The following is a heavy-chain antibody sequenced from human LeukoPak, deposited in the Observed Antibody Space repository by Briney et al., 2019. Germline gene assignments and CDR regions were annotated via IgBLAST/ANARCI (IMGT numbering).Heavy chain of an antibody. J-gene: IGHJ4*02. D-gene: IGHD3-22*01. Sequence: PGGSLRLSCAASGFTFSSYAMSWVRQAPGKGLEWVSAIGGSGGSTYYADSVKGRFTISRDNSKNTLYLQMNSLRAEDTAVYYCAKVYSSGYYNLFDYWGQGTLVTVSS. CDR2: IGGSGGST. V-gene: IGHV3-23*01. CDR1: GFTFSSYA. CDR3: AKVYSSGYYNLFDY.